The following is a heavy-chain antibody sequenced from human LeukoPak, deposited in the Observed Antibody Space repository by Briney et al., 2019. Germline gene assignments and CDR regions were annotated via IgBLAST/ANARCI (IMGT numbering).Heavy chain of an antibody. J-gene: IGHJ6*03. CDR1: GGSISSYY. V-gene: IGHV4-59*01. CDR2: IYYSGNT. D-gene: IGHD3-10*01. CDR3: ARAITSGSSAMDV. Sequence: SETLSLTCTVSGGSISSYYWSWIRQPPGKGLEWIAYIYYSGNTNYNPSLKSRVTISVDTSKNQFSLKVNSVTTADTAVYYYARAITSGSSAMDVWGKGTTVTVSS.